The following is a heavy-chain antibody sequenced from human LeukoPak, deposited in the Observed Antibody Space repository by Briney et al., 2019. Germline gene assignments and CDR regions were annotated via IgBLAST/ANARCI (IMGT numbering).Heavy chain of an antibody. CDR2: IIPIFGTA. CDR1: GGTFSSYA. J-gene: IGHJ4*02. D-gene: IGHD3-9*01. V-gene: IGHV1-69*05. Sequence: SVKVSCKASGGTFSSYAISWVRQAPGQGLEWMGGIIPIFGTANCAQKFQGRVTITTDESTSTAYMELSSLRSEDTAVYYCARTHPYYDSLTGIFDYWGQGTLVTVSS. CDR3: ARTHPYYDSLTGIFDY.